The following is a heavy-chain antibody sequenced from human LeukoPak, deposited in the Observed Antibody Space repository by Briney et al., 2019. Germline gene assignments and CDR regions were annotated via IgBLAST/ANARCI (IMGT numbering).Heavy chain of an antibody. CDR1: GFTFSTYG. J-gene: IGHJ4*02. CDR3: AREKQKYSSGWYCLDY. Sequence: GSLRLSCAASGFTFSTYGLHWVRQAPGKGLEWVALIWYDGSNKYYADSVKGRFTISRDNSKNTLYLQMNSLRAEDTAVYCCAREKQKYSSGWYCLDYWGQGTLVTVSS. V-gene: IGHV3-33*01. CDR2: IWYDGSNK. D-gene: IGHD6-19*01.